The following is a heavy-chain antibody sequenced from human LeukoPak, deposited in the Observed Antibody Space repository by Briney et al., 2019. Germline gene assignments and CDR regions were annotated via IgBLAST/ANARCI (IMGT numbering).Heavy chain of an antibody. V-gene: IGHV1-8*03. J-gene: IGHJ4*02. Sequence: ASVKVSCKASGYTFTNYVINWVRQATGQGLEWLGWMNPNNDNTGYAQKFQGRVTITRNTSISTAYMDLNSLRSEDTAVYYCARANPLYETYYFDSWGQGTLVTVSS. CDR3: ARANPLYETYYFDS. D-gene: IGHD5/OR15-5a*01. CDR1: GYTFTNYV. CDR2: MNPNNDNT.